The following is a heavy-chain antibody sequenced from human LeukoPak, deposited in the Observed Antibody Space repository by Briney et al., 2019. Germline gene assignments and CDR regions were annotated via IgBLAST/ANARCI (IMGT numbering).Heavy chain of an antibody. V-gene: IGHV4-61*02. J-gene: IGHJ4*02. Sequence: SETLSLTCTVSGGSISSGSYYWSWIRQPAGKGLEWIGRIYTSGSTNYNPSLKSRVTISVDTSKNQFSLKLSSVTAADTAVYYCARGGVVVVTDSFDYWGQGTLVTVSS. D-gene: IGHD2-21*02. CDR1: GGSISSGSYY. CDR2: IYTSGST. CDR3: ARGGVVVVTDSFDY.